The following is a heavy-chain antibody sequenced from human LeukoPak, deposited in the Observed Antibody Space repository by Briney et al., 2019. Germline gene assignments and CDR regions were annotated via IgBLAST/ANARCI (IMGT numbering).Heavy chain of an antibody. CDR3: TRRELDAFDI. J-gene: IGHJ3*02. CDR2: IYPGDSDT. CDR1: GYSFTSYW. V-gene: IGHV5-51*01. Sequence: GESLQISCQGSGYSFTSYWIGWVRQMPGEGLEWMAIIYPGDSDTRYSPSFQGQVTVSADKSISTAYLQWSSLKASDTAMYYCTRRELDAFDIWGQGTMVTVSS. D-gene: IGHD1-26*01.